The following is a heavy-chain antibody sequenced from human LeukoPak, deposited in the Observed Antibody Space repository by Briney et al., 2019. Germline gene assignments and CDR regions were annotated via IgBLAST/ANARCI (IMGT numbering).Heavy chain of an antibody. CDR2: VNREGTTT. CDR3: ARDSDWILFDY. V-gene: IGHV3-74*03. Sequence: PGGSPRLSCAASGFTFNTYWMHWVRQAPGKGLVWVARVNREGTTTAYADSVKGRFIISRDNSKNTLYLQMNNPRAEDTAVYYCARDSDWILFDYWGQGTPVTVSS. CDR1: GFTFNTYW. D-gene: IGHD2-2*03. J-gene: IGHJ4*02.